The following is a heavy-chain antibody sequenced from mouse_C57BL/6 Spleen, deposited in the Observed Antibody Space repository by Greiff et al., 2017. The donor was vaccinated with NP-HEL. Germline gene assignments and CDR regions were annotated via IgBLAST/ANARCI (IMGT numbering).Heavy chain of an antibody. CDR1: GYSITSGYD. J-gene: IGHJ4*01. D-gene: IGHD1-1*01. Sequence: EVKLVESGPGMVKPSQSLSLTCTVTGYSITSGYDWHWIRHFPGNKLEWMGYISYSGSTNYNPSLKSRISITHDTSKNHFFLKLNSVTTEDTATYYCARGDYYGSPFSMDYWGQGTSVTVSS. CDR2: ISYSGST. CDR3: ARGDYYGSPFSMDY. V-gene: IGHV3-1*01.